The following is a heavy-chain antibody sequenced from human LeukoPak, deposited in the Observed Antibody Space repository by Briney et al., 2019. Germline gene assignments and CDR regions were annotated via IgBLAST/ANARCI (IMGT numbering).Heavy chain of an antibody. V-gene: IGHV4-30-2*01. Sequence: PSETLSLTCAVSGGSISSGVYSWNWIRQPPGMGLEWIGYIYHTGHTYYNPSLKSRVTISVDSSKNKFSLKLSSVTAADTAVYYCARDSGDYPYYFDSWGQGALVTVSS. CDR3: ARDSGDYPYYFDS. CDR2: IYHTGHT. CDR1: GGSISSGVYS. J-gene: IGHJ4*02. D-gene: IGHD3-10*01.